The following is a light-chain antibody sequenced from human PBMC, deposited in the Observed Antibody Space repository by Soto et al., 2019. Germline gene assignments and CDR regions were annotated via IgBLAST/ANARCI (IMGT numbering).Light chain of an antibody. CDR1: SNDIGEYHY. J-gene: IGLJ2*01. CDR3: TSYAGSDNPVL. Sequence: QSVLTQPPSASGSPGQSVTIPCTGTSNDIGEYHYVSWYQQHPGKAPKLKIYEVTQRPSGVPHRFSGSKSGNTASLTVSGLQPEDEADYYCTSYAGSDNPVLFGGGTKLTVL. CDR2: EVT. V-gene: IGLV2-8*01.